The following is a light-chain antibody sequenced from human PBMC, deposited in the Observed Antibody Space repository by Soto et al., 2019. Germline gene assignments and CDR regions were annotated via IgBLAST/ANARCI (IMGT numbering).Light chain of an antibody. J-gene: IGLJ1*01. CDR3: SSYTSSSTLV. V-gene: IGLV2-14*01. Sequence: QPALTQPASVSGSHGQSISISCTETSSDVGGYNYVSWYQQHPGKAPKLMIYDVSNRPSGVSNRFSGSKSGNTASLTISGLQAEDEADYYCSSYTSSSTLVFGTGTKVTVL. CDR1: SSDVGGYNY. CDR2: DVS.